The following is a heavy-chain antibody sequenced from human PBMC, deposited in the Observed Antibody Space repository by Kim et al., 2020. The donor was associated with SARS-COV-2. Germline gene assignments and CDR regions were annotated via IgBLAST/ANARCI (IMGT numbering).Heavy chain of an antibody. CDR2: IYYSGST. J-gene: IGHJ6*02. CDR3: ARGHYYYGMDV. V-gene: IGHV4-61*01. CDR1: GGSVSSGSYY. Sequence: SETLSLTCTVSGGSVSSGSYYWSWIRQPPGKGLEWIGYIYYSGSTNYNPSLKSRVTISVDTSKNQFSLKLSSVTAADTAVYYCARGHYYYGMDVWGQGTT.